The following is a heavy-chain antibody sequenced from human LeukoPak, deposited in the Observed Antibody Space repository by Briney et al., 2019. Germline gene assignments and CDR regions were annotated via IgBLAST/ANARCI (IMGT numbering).Heavy chain of an antibody. D-gene: IGHD5-24*01. CDR2: MNPNSGNT. CDR1: GYTFTSYD. J-gene: IGHJ3*02. Sequence: ASVKVSCKASGYTFTSYDINWVRQATGQGLEWMGWMNPNSGNTGYAQKFQGRVTITRNTSISTAYMELSSLRSEDTAMYYCATQGTRDGYNDVLGAFDIWGQGTMVTVSS. V-gene: IGHV1-8*03. CDR3: ATQGTRDGYNDVLGAFDI.